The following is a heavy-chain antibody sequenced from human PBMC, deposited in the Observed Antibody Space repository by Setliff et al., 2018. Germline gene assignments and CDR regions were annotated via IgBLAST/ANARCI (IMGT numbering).Heavy chain of an antibody. J-gene: IGHJ6*03. CDR1: RFTFSSYS. CDR3: AKPTTVTTTHYYYYMDV. V-gene: IGHV3-48*04. D-gene: IGHD4-4*01. CDR2: ISGGGSIM. Sequence: GGSLRLSCAASRFTFSSYSMSWVRQAPGKGLEWVSYISGGGSIMYYADSVKGRFTISRDNVKNSLYLQMSSLRAEDTAVYYCAKPTTVTTTHYYYYMDVWGKGTTVTVSS.